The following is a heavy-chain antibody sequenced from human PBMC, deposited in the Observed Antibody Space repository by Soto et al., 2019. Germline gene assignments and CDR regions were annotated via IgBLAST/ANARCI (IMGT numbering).Heavy chain of an antibody. CDR2: IYHSGST. D-gene: IGHD6-13*01. V-gene: IGHV4-30-2*01. CDR1: GGSISSGGYS. CDR3: ARAQYSSSWYRYFDL. J-gene: IGHJ2*01. Sequence: QLQLQESGSGLVKPSQTLSLTCAVSGGSISSGGYSWSWIRQPPGKGLEWIGYIYHSGSTYYNPSLKSRVTISVDRSKNQFSLKLSSVTAADTAVYYCARAQYSSSWYRYFDLWGRGTLVTVSS.